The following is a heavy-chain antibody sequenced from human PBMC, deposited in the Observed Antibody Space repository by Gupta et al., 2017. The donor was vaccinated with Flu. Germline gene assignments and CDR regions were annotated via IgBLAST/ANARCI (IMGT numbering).Heavy chain of an antibody. CDR3: ARMVTGSTNWLDS. CDR2: IYYSGNT. V-gene: IGHV4-59*01. Sequence: IYYSGNTKYNPSLKGRVTIAVDASKNQFSLKLSSVTAADTAVYYCARMVTGSTNWLDSWGQGTLVTVSS. J-gene: IGHJ5*01. D-gene: IGHD1-7*01.